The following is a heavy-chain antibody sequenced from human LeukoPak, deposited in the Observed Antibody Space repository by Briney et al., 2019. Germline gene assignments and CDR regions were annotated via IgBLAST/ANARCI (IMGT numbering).Heavy chain of an antibody. Sequence: SVTVSSKASGGTFISYAISWVRQAPGQGLEWMGGIIPIFGTANYAKKFQGRVTITTDESTSTAYMELSSLRSEDTAVYYCARVEGYYDFWSATRGYNWFDPRGQGTLGTVS. J-gene: IGHJ5*02. V-gene: IGHV1-69*05. CDR2: IIPIFGTA. D-gene: IGHD3-3*01. CDR1: GGTFISYA. CDR3: ARVEGYYDFWSATRGYNWFDP.